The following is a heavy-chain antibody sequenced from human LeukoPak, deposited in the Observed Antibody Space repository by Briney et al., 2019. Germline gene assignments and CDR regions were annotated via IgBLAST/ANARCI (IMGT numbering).Heavy chain of an antibody. J-gene: IGHJ4*02. V-gene: IGHV3-30-3*01. CDR3: ARSSSWPPRAYQFDY. Sequence: GGSLRLSCAASGFTFSSYAMHWVRQAPGKGLEWVAVISYDGSNKYYADSVKGRFTISRDNSKNTLYLQMNSLRAEDTAVYYCARSSSWPPRAYQFDYWGQGTLVTVSS. CDR1: GFTFSSYA. CDR2: ISYDGSNK. D-gene: IGHD6-13*01.